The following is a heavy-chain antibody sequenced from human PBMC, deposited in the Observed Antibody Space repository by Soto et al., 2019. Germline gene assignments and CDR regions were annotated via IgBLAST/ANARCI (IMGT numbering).Heavy chain of an antibody. D-gene: IGHD1-1*01. J-gene: IGHJ4*02. V-gene: IGHV2-5*02. CDR2: IYWDDDK. Sequence: QITLRESGAARVKPTQTLTLTCTSSGFSLTTSGEGVGWIRQPPGKAPEWLALIYWDDDKRYSPSLKNRLTISGDTSRSQVVLTMTNMDPVDTATYYCAHRKKTVIVATYFDYWGQGTLVTVSS. CDR1: GFSLTTSGEG. CDR3: AHRKKTVIVATYFDY.